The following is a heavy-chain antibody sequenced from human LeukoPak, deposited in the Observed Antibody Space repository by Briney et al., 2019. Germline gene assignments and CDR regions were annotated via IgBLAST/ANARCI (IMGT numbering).Heavy chain of an antibody. D-gene: IGHD3-10*01. V-gene: IGHV3-7*01. Sequence: GGSLRLSCAASGFTFSSFWMTWVRQAPGKGLEWVASIKQDGSENYYVDSVKGRFTISRDNAKDSLYLQLNSLRAEDTAVYYCARDSGTLEYWGQGTLVTVCS. J-gene: IGHJ4*02. CDR2: IKQDGSEN. CDR3: ARDSGTLEY. CDR1: GFTFSSFW.